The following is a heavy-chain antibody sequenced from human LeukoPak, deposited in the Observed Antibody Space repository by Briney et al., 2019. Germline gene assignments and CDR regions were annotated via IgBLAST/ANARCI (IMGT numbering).Heavy chain of an antibody. V-gene: IGHV3-30-3*01. CDR1: GFTFSSYA. J-gene: IGHJ4*02. D-gene: IGHD3-22*01. CDR2: ISYDGSNK. CDR3: AREESITMIVVAIKGGFDY. Sequence: GRSLRLSCAASGFTFSSYAMHWVRQAPGKGLEWVAVISYDGSNKYYADSVKGRFTISRDNSKNTLYLQMNSLRAEDTAVYYCAREESITMIVVAIKGGFDYWGQGTLVTVSS.